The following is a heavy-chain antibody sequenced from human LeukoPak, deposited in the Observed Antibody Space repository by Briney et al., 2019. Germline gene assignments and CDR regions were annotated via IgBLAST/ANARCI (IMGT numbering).Heavy chain of an antibody. CDR3: ARVVRGSGSYLDY. V-gene: IGHV3-48*02. J-gene: IGHJ4*02. Sequence: GGSLRLSCEASGFTFNSYSFSWVRQAPGKGLEWLSYIRYGGSTIYYADSVKSRFTISRDSAKNSLYLQMNSLRDEDTAVYYCARVVRGSGSYLDYWGRGTLVTVSS. CDR2: IRYGGSTI. D-gene: IGHD3-10*01. CDR1: GFTFNSYS.